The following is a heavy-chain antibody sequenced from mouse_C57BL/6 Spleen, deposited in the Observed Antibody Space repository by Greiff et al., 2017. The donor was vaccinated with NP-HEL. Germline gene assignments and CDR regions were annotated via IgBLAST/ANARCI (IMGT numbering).Heavy chain of an antibody. CDR2: ISDGGSYT. J-gene: IGHJ2*01. CDR1: GFTFSSYA. D-gene: IGHD1-1*01. Sequence: EVQVVESGGGLVKPGGSLKLSCAASGFTFSSYAMSWVRQTPEKRLEWVATISDGGSYTYYPDNVQGRFTISRDNAKNNLYLQMSHLKSEDTAMYYCARDRGTTRGFDYWGQGTTLTVSS. V-gene: IGHV5-4*01. CDR3: ARDRGTTRGFDY.